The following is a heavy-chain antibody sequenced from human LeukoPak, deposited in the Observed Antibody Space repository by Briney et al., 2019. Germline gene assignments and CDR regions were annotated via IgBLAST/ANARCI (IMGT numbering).Heavy chain of an antibody. V-gene: IGHV4-39*01. Sequence: SETLSLTCTVSDGSISSNNYYWAWIRQPPGKGLEWIANIFYTGSTYYNPSLKSRVTISIDTSKNQFSLRLSSVTATDTAVYYCASPTLRYFDWFSYGRGAFDIWGQGTMVTVSS. J-gene: IGHJ3*02. CDR1: DGSISSNNYY. CDR2: IFYTGST. CDR3: ASPTLRYFDWFSYGRGAFDI. D-gene: IGHD3-9*01.